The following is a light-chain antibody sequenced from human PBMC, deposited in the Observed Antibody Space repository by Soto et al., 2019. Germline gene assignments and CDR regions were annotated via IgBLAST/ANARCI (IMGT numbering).Light chain of an antibody. CDR3: QQYNTWHRT. CDR2: GAS. J-gene: IGKJ1*01. V-gene: IGKV3-15*01. Sequence: EIVMTQSPATLSVSPGERATLSCRASQSVSSNLAWYQQKPGQAPRLLIYGASTRATGIPARFSGSVSGTEFTLTISSLQSEDFAVYYCQQYNTWHRTFGQGNKVEIK. CDR1: QSVSSN.